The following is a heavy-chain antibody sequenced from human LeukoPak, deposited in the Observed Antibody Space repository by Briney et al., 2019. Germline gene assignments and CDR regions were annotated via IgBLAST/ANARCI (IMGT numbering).Heavy chain of an antibody. CDR3: ARDRSGSSFFPYYFEY. D-gene: IGHD6-19*01. J-gene: IGHJ4*02. Sequence: ASVKVSCNASGYTFTSYGISWVRQAPGQGLEWLAWISAYNGNTDYAQNVQGRLTMTTDTSTNTAYMELRSLRSDDTAIYYCARDRSGSSFFPYYFEYWGQGTLVTVSS. CDR1: GYTFTSYG. V-gene: IGHV1-18*01. CDR2: ISAYNGNT.